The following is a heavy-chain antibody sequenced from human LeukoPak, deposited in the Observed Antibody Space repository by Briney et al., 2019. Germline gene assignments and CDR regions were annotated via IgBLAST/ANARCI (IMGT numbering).Heavy chain of an antibody. CDR3: ARVRGGRPDAFDI. J-gene: IGHJ3*02. CDR1: GGTFSSYA. Sequence: SVKVSCKASGGTFSSYAISWVRQAPGQGLEWMGRIIPIFGIANYAQKFQGRVTITADKSTSTAYMELSSLRSEDTAVYYRARVRGGRPDAFDIWGQGTMVTVSS. CDR2: IIPIFGIA. V-gene: IGHV1-69*04. D-gene: IGHD2-15*01.